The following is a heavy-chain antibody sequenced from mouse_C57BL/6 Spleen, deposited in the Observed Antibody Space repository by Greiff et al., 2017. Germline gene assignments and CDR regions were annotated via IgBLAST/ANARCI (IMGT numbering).Heavy chain of an antibody. CDR1: GYTFTGYW. CDR3: ARSGYYGSSPACFAY. CDR2: ILPGSGST. V-gene: IGHV1-9*01. Sequence: QVQLQQSGAELMKPGASVKLSCKATGYTFTGYWIEWVKQRPGHGLEWIGEILPGSGSTNYNEKFKGKATFTADTSSNKTYMQLSSLTTEDSAIYYCARSGYYGSSPACFAYWGQGTLGTVSA. D-gene: IGHD1-1*01. J-gene: IGHJ3*01.